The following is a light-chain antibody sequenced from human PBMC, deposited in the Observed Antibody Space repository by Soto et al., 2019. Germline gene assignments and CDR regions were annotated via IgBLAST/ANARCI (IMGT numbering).Light chain of an antibody. V-gene: IGKV1-39*01. Sequence: DIQMTQPPSSLSASVGDRVTITCRASQSISSYLNWYQQKPGKAPKLLIYAASSLQSGVPSRFSGSRSGTDFTLTISSLQPEDFGTYYCQQSYSTPRTFGQGTPLEIK. CDR3: QQSYSTPRT. CDR1: QSISSY. J-gene: IGKJ2*01. CDR2: AAS.